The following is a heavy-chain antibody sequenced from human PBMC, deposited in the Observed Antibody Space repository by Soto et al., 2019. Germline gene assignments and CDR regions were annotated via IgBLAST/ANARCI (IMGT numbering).Heavy chain of an antibody. D-gene: IGHD4-17*01. CDR1: GFIFGSYW. CDR2: IKLDGSEK. Sequence: EVQLAESGGGVVQPGGSLRLSCAASGFIFGSYWMSWVRQAPGTGLERVAKIKLDGSEKYYVDSVKGRFTISRDNVKNSLSLQMNSLRAEDTVVYYCARREDYVHFDFWGQGTLVTVSS. J-gene: IGHJ4*02. V-gene: IGHV3-7*01. CDR3: ARREDYVHFDF.